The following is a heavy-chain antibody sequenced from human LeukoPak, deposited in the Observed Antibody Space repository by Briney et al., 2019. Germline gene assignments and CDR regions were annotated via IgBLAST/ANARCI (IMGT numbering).Heavy chain of an antibody. Sequence: GGSLRLSCAASGFTFRSYSMNWVRQAPGKGLEWVSYISSSSSTIYYADAVKGRFTISRDNAKNSLYLQMNSLTAEDTAVYYCARDGDSSSWFLHYYYGMDVWGQGTTVTASS. J-gene: IGHJ6*02. V-gene: IGHV3-48*01. D-gene: IGHD6-13*01. CDR1: GFTFRSYS. CDR3: ARDGDSSSWFLHYYYGMDV. CDR2: ISSSSSTI.